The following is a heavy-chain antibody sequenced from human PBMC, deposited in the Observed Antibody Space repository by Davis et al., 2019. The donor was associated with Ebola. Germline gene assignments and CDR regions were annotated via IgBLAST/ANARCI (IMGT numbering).Heavy chain of an antibody. CDR1: GFTFSSYG. CDR3: AKDDSSSYAILFDY. Sequence: GGSLRLSCAASGFTFSSYGMHWVRQAPGKGLEWVAVISYDGSNKYYADSVKGRFTISRDNSKNTLYLQMNSLRAEDTAVYYCAKDDSSSYAILFDYWGQGTLVTVSS. CDR2: ISYDGSNK. V-gene: IGHV3-30*18. J-gene: IGHJ4*02. D-gene: IGHD6-6*01.